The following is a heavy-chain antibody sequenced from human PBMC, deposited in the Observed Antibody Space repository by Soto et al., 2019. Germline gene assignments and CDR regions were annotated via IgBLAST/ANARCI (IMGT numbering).Heavy chain of an antibody. CDR3: ARGSFSSSSSWFDP. CDR1: GGSISSDANF. Sequence: SETLSLTCTVSGGSISSDANFWSWIRQLPGRGLEWIGYISYTGRTYYTPSLNSRLTISLGTSKNLFSLRLSAVTAADTAVYFCARGSFSSSSSWFDPWGQGTLVTVS. CDR2: ISYTGRT. D-gene: IGHD6-6*01. J-gene: IGHJ5*02. V-gene: IGHV4-31*03.